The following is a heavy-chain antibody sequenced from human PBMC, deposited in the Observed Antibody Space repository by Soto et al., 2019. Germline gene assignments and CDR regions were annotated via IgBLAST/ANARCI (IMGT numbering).Heavy chain of an antibody. J-gene: IGHJ4*02. V-gene: IGHV1-3*01. CDR2: INAGNGNT. D-gene: IGHD2-15*01. Sequence: QVQLVQSGAEVKKPGASVKVSCKASGYTFTSYAMHWVRQAPGQRLEWMGWINAGNGNTKYSQKFQGSVTITRDTSASTAYMELSSLRSEDTAVYYCARGEDIVVVVAATRGGLGYWGQGTLVTVSS. CDR3: ARGEDIVVVVAATRGGLGY. CDR1: GYTFTSYA.